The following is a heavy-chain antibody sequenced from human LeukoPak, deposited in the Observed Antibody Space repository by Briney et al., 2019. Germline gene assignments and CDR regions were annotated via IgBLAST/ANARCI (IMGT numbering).Heavy chain of an antibody. CDR3: ARGGPYYDSSGAFDY. Sequence: PSETLSLTCTVSGGSISSYYWSWIRQPPGKGLEWIGYIYYSGSTNYNPPLKSRVTISVDTSKNQFSLKLSSVTAADTAVYYCARGGPYYDSSGAFDYWGQGTLVTVSS. CDR1: GGSISSYY. J-gene: IGHJ4*02. V-gene: IGHV4-59*01. CDR2: IYYSGST. D-gene: IGHD3-22*01.